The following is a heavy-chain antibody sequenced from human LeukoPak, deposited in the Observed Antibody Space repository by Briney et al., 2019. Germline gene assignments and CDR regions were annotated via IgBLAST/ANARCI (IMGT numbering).Heavy chain of an antibody. J-gene: IGHJ1*01. CDR1: GFTFSNYG. Sequence: GGSLRLSCAASGFTFSNYGVQWVRQAPGKGLERLAVVSYDGRTTFYADSVKGRFTISRDNSKNTLDLEMDSLRTEDTAVYYCAKEPTSYSSGWYFHDWGQGTLVIVSS. V-gene: IGHV3-30*18. CDR2: VSYDGRTT. D-gene: IGHD6-25*01. CDR3: AKEPTSYSSGWYFHD.